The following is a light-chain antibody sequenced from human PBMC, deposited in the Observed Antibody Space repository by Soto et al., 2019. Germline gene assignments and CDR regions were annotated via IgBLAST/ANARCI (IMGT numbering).Light chain of an antibody. CDR1: QGISSY. V-gene: IGKV1-9*01. CDR3: QQLNSYPFT. CDR2: AAS. Sequence: DIQLTQSPSFLSASVGDRVTITCRASQGISSYLAWYQQKPGKAPKLLIYAASTLQSGVPSRLSGSGSGTEFTLTISSMQPEDFATYYCQQLNSYPFTFGGGNKVEIK. J-gene: IGKJ4*01.